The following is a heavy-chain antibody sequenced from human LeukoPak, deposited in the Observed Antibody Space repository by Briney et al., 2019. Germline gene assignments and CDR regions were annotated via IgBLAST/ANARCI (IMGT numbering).Heavy chain of an antibody. V-gene: IGHV3-23*01. CDR2: ISGSGGST. Sequence: LGGSLGLSCAASGFTFSSYAMSWVRQAPGKGLEWVSAISGSGGSTYYADSVKGRFTISRDNSKNTLYLQMNSLRADDTAIYYCAKGLLGATYNFDYWGHGTLVPVSS. CDR1: GFTFSSYA. J-gene: IGHJ4*01. D-gene: IGHD1-26*01. CDR3: AKGLLGATYNFDY.